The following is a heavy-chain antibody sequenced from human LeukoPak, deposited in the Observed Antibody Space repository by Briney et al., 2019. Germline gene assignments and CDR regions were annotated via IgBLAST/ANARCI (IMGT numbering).Heavy chain of an antibody. CDR3: ARVLRYDFWSAYYFDY. CDR2: ISTYNGNT. CDR1: GYTFNSYD. Sequence: SGKVSCKASGYTFNSYDITWVRQAPGQGLEWMAWISTYNGNTNYAQKVQGRVTMTTDTSTSTAYMELRSLRSDDTAVYYCARVLRYDFWSAYYFDYWGQGTLVTVSS. V-gene: IGHV1-18*01. J-gene: IGHJ4*02. D-gene: IGHD3-3*01.